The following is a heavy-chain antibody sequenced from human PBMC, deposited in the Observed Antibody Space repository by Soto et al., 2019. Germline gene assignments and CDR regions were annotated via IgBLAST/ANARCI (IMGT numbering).Heavy chain of an antibody. CDR3: ARSRMITFGGVIVTVYAFDI. V-gene: IGHV3-30*14. CDR2: IYSGGST. D-gene: IGHD3-16*02. CDR1: GFTFSSYA. Sequence: QVQLVESGGGVVQPGRSLRLSCAASGFTFSSYAMHWVRQAPGKGLEWVAVIYSGGSTYYADSVKGRFTISRDNSKNTLYLQMNSLRAEDTAVYYCARSRMITFGGVIVTVYAFDIWGQGTMVTVSS. J-gene: IGHJ3*02.